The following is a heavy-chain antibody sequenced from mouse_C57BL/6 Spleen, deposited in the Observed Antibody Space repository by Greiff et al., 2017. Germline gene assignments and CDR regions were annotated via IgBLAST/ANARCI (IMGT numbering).Heavy chain of an antibody. V-gene: IGHV1-81*01. D-gene: IGHD1-3*01. CDR3: ASYKGY. CDR2: IYPRSGNT. Sequence: VQLQQSGAELARPGASVKLSCKASGYTFTSYGISWVKQRTGQGLEWIGEIYPRSGNTSYNEKFKGKATLTADKSSSTAYMELRSLTSEDAAVYFCASYKGYWGQGTTLTVAS. CDR1: GYTFTSYG. J-gene: IGHJ2*01.